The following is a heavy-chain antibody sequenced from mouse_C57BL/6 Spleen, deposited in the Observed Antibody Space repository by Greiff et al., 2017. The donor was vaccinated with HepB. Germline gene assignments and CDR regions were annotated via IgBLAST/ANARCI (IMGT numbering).Heavy chain of an antibody. CDR1: GYAFSSYW. D-gene: IGHD1-1*01. CDR3: ARKEDYYGSGGYIDD. Sequence: QVQLKESGAELVKPGASVKISCKASGYAFSSYWMNWVKQRPGKGLEWIGQIYPGDGDTNYNGKFKGKATLTADKSSSTAYMQLSSLTSEDSAVYFCARKEDYYGSGGYIDDWGTGTTVTVSS. CDR2: IYPGDGDT. V-gene: IGHV1-80*01. J-gene: IGHJ1*03.